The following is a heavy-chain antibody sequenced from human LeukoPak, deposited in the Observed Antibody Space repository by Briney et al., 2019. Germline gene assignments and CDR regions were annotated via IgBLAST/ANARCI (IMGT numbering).Heavy chain of an antibody. CDR1: GFTFSSYW. V-gene: IGHV3-7*01. CDR3: VGFYLDD. Sequence: PGGSLRLSCAASGFTFSSYWMSWVRQAPGKGLEWVANINQDGREIHYLDSVKGRFTISRDNAKNSLYLQMNSLRAEDMAVYYCVGFYLDDWGQGILVTVSS. J-gene: IGHJ4*02. CDR2: INQDGREI.